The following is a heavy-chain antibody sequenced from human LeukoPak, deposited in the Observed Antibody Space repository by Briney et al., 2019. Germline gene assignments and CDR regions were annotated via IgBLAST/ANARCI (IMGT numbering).Heavy chain of an antibody. Sequence: PSETLSLTCAVSGYSITNGYHWGWIRQPPGKGLEWIGTIFHRGGTYYNPSLKSRVTISVDTSKNQFSLKLSSVTAADSAVYYCARHRYSYDYSFDYWGQGALVTVPS. CDR3: ARHRYSYDYSFDY. CDR2: IFHRGGT. CDR1: GYSITNGYH. D-gene: IGHD5-18*01. J-gene: IGHJ4*02. V-gene: IGHV4-38-2*01.